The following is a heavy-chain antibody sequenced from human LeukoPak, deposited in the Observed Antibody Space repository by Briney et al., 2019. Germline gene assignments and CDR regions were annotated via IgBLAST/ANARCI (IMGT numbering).Heavy chain of an antibody. CDR2: ISASGGTT. J-gene: IGHJ5*01. CDR3: AKEPREYCSSTSCPNWFDS. Sequence: GGSLRLSCAASGFTFNNYAMSWVRQAPGKGLEWVSAISASGGTTYYADSVKGRFTISRDNSENTLFLQMNSLSAEDTAVYYCAKEPREYCSSTSCPNWFDSWGQGTLVTVSS. V-gene: IGHV3-23*01. CDR1: GFTFNNYA. D-gene: IGHD2-2*01.